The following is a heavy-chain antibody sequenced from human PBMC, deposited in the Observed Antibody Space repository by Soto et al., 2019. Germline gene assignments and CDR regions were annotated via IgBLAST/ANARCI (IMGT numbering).Heavy chain of an antibody. D-gene: IGHD3-3*01. V-gene: IGHV3-23*01. J-gene: IGHJ4*02. Sequence: EVQLLESGGGLVQPGGSLRLSCAASGVTFSYYAMTWVRQAPGKGLEWVSTLSQSGDIPYYSDSVKGRFTISIDNSRNTLYLKMNSLRAGDTAIYYCTKEKWATIFGVVTTFYDCWGQGTLVTVSA. CDR2: LSQSGDIP. CDR1: GVTFSYYA. CDR3: TKEKWATIFGVVTTFYDC.